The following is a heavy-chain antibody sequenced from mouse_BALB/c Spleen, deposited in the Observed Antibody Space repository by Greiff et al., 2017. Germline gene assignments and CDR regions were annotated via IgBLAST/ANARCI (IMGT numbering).Heavy chain of an antibody. V-gene: IGHV5-12-1*01. J-gene: IGHJ3*01. D-gene: IGHD2-4*01. CDR3: ARQYDYDVGFAY. Sequence: EVQRVESGGGLVKPGGSLKLSCAASGFTFSSYAMSWVRQTPEKRLEWVAYISSGGGSTYYPDTVKGRFTISRDNAKNTLYLQMSSLKSEDTAMYYCARQYDYDVGFAYWGQGTLVTVSA. CDR1: GFTFSSYA. CDR2: ISSGGGST.